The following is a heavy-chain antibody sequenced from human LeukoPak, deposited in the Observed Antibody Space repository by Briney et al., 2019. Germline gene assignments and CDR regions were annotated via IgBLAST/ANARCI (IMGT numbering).Heavy chain of an antibody. CDR3: AKDPKGSSGLGAY. CDR2: TRNKANSYTT. V-gene: IGHV3-72*01. D-gene: IGHD6-19*01. Sequence: SGGSLRLSCAASGFTFSDHYMDWVRQAPGRGLEWVGRTRNKANSYTTEYAASVKGRFTISRDDSKNSLYLQMNSLKTEDTAVYYCAKDPKGSSGLGAYWGQGTLVTVSS. CDR1: GFTFSDHY. J-gene: IGHJ4*02.